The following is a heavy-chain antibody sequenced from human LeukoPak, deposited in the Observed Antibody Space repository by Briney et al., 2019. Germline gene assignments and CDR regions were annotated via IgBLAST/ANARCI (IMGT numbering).Heavy chain of an antibody. D-gene: IGHD3-10*01. CDR2: ISSSSSYI. CDR3: ARVNYYGSGSYYKAPYYYGMDV. J-gene: IGHJ6*04. Sequence: KPGGSLRLSCAASGFTFSSYSMNWVRQAPGKGLEWVSSISSSSSYIYYADSVKGRFTISRDNAKNSLYLQMNSLRAEDTAVYYCARVNYYGSGSYYKAPYYYGMDVWGKGTTVTVS. V-gene: IGHV3-21*01. CDR1: GFTFSSYS.